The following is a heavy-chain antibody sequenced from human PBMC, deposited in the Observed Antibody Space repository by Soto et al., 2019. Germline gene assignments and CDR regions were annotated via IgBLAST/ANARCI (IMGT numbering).Heavy chain of an antibody. D-gene: IGHD5-12*01. CDR3: ARNSPYPGGYGHFDH. Sequence: QLQLQESGPGLVKPSETLSLTCVVSGDSIRSSNYYWGWLRQSPVKGLEWIGSIYYSGTAYYNPSRKSRVTIAIDTSKNQFSLKLNSLTAADTAVYCCARNSPYPGGYGHFDHWGQGNLVTVSS. J-gene: IGHJ4*02. CDR1: GDSIRSSNYY. CDR2: IYYSGTA. V-gene: IGHV4-39*01.